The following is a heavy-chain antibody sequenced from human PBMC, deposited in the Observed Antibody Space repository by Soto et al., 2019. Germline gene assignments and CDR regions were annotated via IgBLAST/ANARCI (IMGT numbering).Heavy chain of an antibody. CDR3: VRDGTKTLRDWFDP. CDR2: IYATGTT. J-gene: IGHJ5*02. V-gene: IGHV4-4*07. D-gene: IGHD1-1*01. Sequence: PPETLSLTCTASGASISGFYRSWIRKSAGKGLEWIGRIYATGTTDYNPSLKSRVMMSVDTSKKQFSLKLRSVTAADTAVYYCVRDGTKTLRDWFDPWGQGISVTASS. CDR1: GASISGFY.